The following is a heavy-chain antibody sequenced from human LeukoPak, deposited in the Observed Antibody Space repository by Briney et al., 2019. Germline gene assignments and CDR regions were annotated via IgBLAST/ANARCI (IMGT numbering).Heavy chain of an antibody. CDR3: AGRGATTRFAFDI. V-gene: IGHV1-69*05. D-gene: IGHD1-26*01. CDR1: GCTFSSYA. J-gene: IGHJ3*02. CDR2: IIPIFGTA. Sequence: SVKVSCKASGCTFSSYAISWVRQAPGQGLEWMGGIIPIFGTANYAQKFQGRVTITTDESTSTAYMELSSLRSEDTAVYYCAGRGATTRFAFDIRGQGTMVTVSS.